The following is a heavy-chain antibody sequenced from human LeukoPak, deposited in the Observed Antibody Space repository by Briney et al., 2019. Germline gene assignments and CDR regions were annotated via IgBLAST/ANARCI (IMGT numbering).Heavy chain of an antibody. CDR3: VREESGGYFDY. CDR2: ITPSVDTT. V-gene: IGHV1-46*01. CDR1: GYTFTNYL. J-gene: IGHJ4*02. Sequence: ASVKVSCKASGYTFTNYLLHWVRQAPGQGLEWVGRITPSVDTTNYAQKFRDRVTMTRDTSTSTVYMELSSLRSEDTAVYHCVREESGGYFDYWGQGTLVTVSS. D-gene: IGHD2-8*02.